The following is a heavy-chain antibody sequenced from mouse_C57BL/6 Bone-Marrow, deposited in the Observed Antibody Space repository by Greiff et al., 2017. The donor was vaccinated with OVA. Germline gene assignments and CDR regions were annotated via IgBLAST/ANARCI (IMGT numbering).Heavy chain of an antibody. Sequence: QVPLQQSGAELAKPGASVKLSCKASGYTFTSYWMHWVKQRPGQGLEWIGYINPSSGYPKYNQKFKDKAPLTADTSSTTAYMQLSSLTYEDSAVDYCERRGDRTTVVDDYAMDYWGQGTSVTVSS. V-gene: IGHV1-7*01. J-gene: IGHJ4*01. CDR1: GYTFTSYW. D-gene: IGHD1-1*01. CDR2: INPSSGYP. CDR3: ERRGDRTTVVDDYAMDY.